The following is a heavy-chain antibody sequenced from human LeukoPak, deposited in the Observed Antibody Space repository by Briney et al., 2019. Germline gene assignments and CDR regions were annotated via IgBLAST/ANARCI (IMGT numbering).Heavy chain of an antibody. Sequence: ASVKVSCKASGYTFTSYDISWVRQATGQGLEWMGWVNPNSGNTGYAQKFQGRVTITRNTSISTAYMELSSLRSEDTAVYYCARGYDFWSGYHDYWGQGTLVTVSS. J-gene: IGHJ4*02. CDR1: GYTFTSYD. CDR2: VNPNSGNT. D-gene: IGHD3-3*01. CDR3: ARGYDFWSGYHDY. V-gene: IGHV1-8*03.